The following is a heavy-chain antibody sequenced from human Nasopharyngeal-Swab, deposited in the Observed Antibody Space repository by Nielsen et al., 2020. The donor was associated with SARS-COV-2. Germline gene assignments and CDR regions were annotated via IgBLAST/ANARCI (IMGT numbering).Heavy chain of an antibody. D-gene: IGHD3-3*01. Sequence: ESLKISCTVSGGSISSSSYYWGWIRQPPGKGLEWIGSIYYSGSTYYNPSLKSRVTISVDTSKNQFSLKLSSVTAADTAVYYCAATSVLRFLEWLNNGFDPWGQGTLVTVSS. CDR1: GGSISSSSYY. CDR2: IYYSGST. CDR3: AATSVLRFLEWLNNGFDP. V-gene: IGHV4-39*01. J-gene: IGHJ5*02.